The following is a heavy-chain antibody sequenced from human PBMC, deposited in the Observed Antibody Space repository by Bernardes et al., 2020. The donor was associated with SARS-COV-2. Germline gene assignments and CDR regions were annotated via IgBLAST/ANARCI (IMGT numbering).Heavy chain of an antibody. J-gene: IGHJ5*02. CDR2: IIPIFGTA. CDR1: GGTFSSYA. Sequence: SVKVSCKASGGTFSSYAISWVRQAPGQGLEWMGGIIPIFGTANYAQKFQGRVTITADESTSTAYMELSSLRSEDTAVYYCAREAFRYCSSTSCYTAPRYNWFDPWGQGTLVTVSS. D-gene: IGHD2-2*02. V-gene: IGHV1-69*13. CDR3: AREAFRYCSSTSCYTAPRYNWFDP.